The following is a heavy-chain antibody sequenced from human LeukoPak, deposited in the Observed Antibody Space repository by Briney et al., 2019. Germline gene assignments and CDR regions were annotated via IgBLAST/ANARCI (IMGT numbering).Heavy chain of an antibody. CDR1: GFTFSSYE. CDR2: ITSSGSTI. CDR3: ARGGGRSSGWYLDY. V-gene: IGHV3-48*03. J-gene: IGHJ4*02. Sequence: GGSLRLSCAASGFTFSSYEMNWVRQAPGKGLEWVSYITSSGSTIYYADSVTGRFTISRDNAKNSLYLQMNSLRAEDTALYYCARGGGRSSGWYLDYWGQGTLVTVSS. D-gene: IGHD6-25*01.